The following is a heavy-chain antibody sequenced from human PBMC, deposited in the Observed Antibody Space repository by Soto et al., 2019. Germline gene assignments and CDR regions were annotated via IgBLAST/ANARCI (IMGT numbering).Heavy chain of an antibody. Sequence: SETLALTCAVYGGSFSGYDWVLIRQPPGKELEWIGEINHSGSTNYNPSLKSRVTISVDTSKNQFSLKLSSVTAADTAVYYCARGRKRVRGATRDYYYGMDVWGQGTTVTVSS. CDR3: ARGRKRVRGATRDYYYGMDV. D-gene: IGHD3-10*01. CDR2: INHSGST. V-gene: IGHV4-34*01. CDR1: GGSFSGYD. J-gene: IGHJ6*02.